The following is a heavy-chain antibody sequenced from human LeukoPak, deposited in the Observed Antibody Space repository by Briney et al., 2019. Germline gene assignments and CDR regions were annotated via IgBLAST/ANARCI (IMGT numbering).Heavy chain of an antibody. CDR1: GGSISSGSYY. CDR2: IYTSGST. CDR3: ARVGSEEDY. V-gene: IGHV4-61*02. Sequence: SQTLSLTCTVSGGSISSGSYYWSWIRQPAGKGLEWIGRIYTSGSTNHNPSLKSRVTISVDTSKNQFSLKLSSVTAADTAVYYCARVGSEEDYWGQGTLVTVSS. J-gene: IGHJ4*02. D-gene: IGHD3-16*01.